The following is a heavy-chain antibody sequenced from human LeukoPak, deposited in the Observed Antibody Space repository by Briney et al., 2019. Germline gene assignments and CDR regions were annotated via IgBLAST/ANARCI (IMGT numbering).Heavy chain of an antibody. J-gene: IGHJ6*03. V-gene: IGHV1-8*01. D-gene: IGHD3-10*01. CDR3: AVFPSEAYYYYYYMDV. CDR2: MNPNSGNT. Sequence: GASVKVSCKASGYTFTSYDINWVRQATGQGLEWMGWMNPNSGNTGYAQKFQGRVTMTRNTSISTAYMKLSSLRSEDTAVYYCAVFPSEAYYYYYYMDVWGKGTTVTVSS. CDR1: GYTFTSYD.